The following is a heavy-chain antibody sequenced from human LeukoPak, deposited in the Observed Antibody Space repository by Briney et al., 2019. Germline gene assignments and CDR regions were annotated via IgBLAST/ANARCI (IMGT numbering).Heavy chain of an antibody. D-gene: IGHD3-10*01. J-gene: IGHJ6*03. V-gene: IGHV4-39*01. Sequence: SETLSLTCTVSGGSINSSYYYWGWIRQPPGKGLEWLGSIYYSGSTYYNPSLKSRVTISVDTSKNQFSLKLSSVTAADTAAYYCARRGGIIRGVASYYYMDVWGKGTTVTISS. CDR2: IYYSGST. CDR3: ARRGGIIRGVASYYYMDV. CDR1: GGSINSSYYY.